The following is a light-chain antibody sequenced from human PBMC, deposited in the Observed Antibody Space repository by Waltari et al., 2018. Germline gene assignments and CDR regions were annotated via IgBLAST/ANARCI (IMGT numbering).Light chain of an antibody. Sequence: QSALTQPASVSGSPGQSITISCTGTSSDVGGYNYVSWYQQHPGQAPKLMIYDVSNRPAGVSKRFSGSRSGNTASLTISGLQAEDEADYYCSSYTSSSSGVFGGGTKLTVL. CDR3: SSYTSSSSGV. J-gene: IGLJ2*01. CDR2: DVS. CDR1: SSDVGGYNY. V-gene: IGLV2-14*03.